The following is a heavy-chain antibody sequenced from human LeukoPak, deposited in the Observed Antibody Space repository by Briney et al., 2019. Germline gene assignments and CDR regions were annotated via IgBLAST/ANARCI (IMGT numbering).Heavy chain of an antibody. J-gene: IGHJ4*02. CDR1: GFTFSSYA. Sequence: GGSLRLSCAASGFTFSSYAMSWVRQAPGKGLEWVSAISGSGGSTYYADSVKGRFTISRDNSKNTLYLQMNSLRAEDAAVYYCAKDLGYSGYHHWGQGTLVTVSS. V-gene: IGHV3-23*01. D-gene: IGHD5-12*01. CDR2: ISGSGGST. CDR3: AKDLGYSGYHH.